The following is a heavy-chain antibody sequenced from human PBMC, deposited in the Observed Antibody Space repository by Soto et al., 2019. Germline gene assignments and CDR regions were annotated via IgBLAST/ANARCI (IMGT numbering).Heavy chain of an antibody. CDR3: ARDGSDWYFSSDFYFDY. CDR2: IWYDGSNK. D-gene: IGHD6-19*01. V-gene: IGHV3-33*01. J-gene: IGHJ4*02. CDR1: RFTFSSYG. Sequence: PGGSLRLSCAASRFTFSSYGMHWVRQAPGKGLEWVAVIWYDGSNKYYADSVKGRFTISRDNSKNTLYLQMNSLRAEDTAVYYCARDGSDWYFSSDFYFDYWSQGNLVTVSS.